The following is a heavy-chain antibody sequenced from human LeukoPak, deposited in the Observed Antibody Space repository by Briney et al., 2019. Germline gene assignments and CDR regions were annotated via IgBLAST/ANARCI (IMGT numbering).Heavy chain of an antibody. CDR2: IYSGGST. D-gene: IGHD3-3*01. CDR1: GFTVSSNY. Sequence: PGGSLRLSCAASGFTVSSNYMSWVRQAPGKGLEWVSVIYSGGSTYYADSVKGRFTISRDNSKNTLYLQMNSLRAEDTAVYYCTTTSDTIFAHDYWGQGTLVTVSS. V-gene: IGHV3-66*01. J-gene: IGHJ4*02. CDR3: TTTSDTIFAHDY.